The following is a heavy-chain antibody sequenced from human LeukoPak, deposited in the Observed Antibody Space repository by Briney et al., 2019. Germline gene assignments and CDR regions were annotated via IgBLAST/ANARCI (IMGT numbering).Heavy chain of an antibody. CDR2: IKQDGSQK. Sequence: PGGSLRLSCAASGFTFSSYWMSWVRQAPGKGLEWVASIKQDGSQKYYVDSVKGRFTISRDNAKNSLYLQMNSLRAEDTAVYYCARVSSPWELSDYWGQGTLVTVSS. D-gene: IGHD1-26*01. J-gene: IGHJ4*02. CDR1: GFTFSSYW. V-gene: IGHV3-7*01. CDR3: ARVSSPWELSDY.